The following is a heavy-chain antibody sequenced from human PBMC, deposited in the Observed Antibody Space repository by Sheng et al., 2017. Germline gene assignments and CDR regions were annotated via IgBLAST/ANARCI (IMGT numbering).Heavy chain of an antibody. J-gene: IGHJ5*01. CDR2: ISGSGSST. Sequence: VQLQQWGAGLLKPSETLSLTCAVYGGSFSGYYWSWIRQPPGKGLEWVSAISGSGSSTYYSDSVKGRFTISRDNSKNTLYLHMNSLRAEDTAIYYCARDSSAPNSWGPEPWSPSPQ. CDR1: GGSFSGYY. V-gene: IGHV3-23*01. CDR3: ARDSSAPNS.